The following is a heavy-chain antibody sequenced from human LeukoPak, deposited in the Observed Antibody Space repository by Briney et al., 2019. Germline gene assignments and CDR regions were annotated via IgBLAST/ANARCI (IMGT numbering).Heavy chain of an antibody. CDR1: GFTFSSYE. Sequence: GGSLRLSCAASGFTFSSYEMNWVRQAPGKGLEWVSGLSWNSGEILYADSVKGRFTISRDNDKGSLYLQMNNLRTEDTALYYCAKDRAQAYYASASLVLWGQGTLVTV. CDR2: LSWNSGEI. J-gene: IGHJ4*02. V-gene: IGHV3-9*01. CDR3: AKDRAQAYYASASLVL. D-gene: IGHD3-10*01.